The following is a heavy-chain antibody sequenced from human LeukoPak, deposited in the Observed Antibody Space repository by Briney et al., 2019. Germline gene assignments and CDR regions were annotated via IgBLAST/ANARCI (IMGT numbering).Heavy chain of an antibody. Sequence: PSETLSLTCTVSDGPINGYSWTWIRQSPGKGLEWIGSIYYSGSTNYNPSLKSRVTISVDTSKNQFSLELSSVTAADTAVYYCAVNLTRHTFDIWGQGTMVTVSS. CDR1: DGPINGYS. V-gene: IGHV4-59*08. CDR2: IYYSGST. CDR3: AVNLTRHTFDI. D-gene: IGHD1-1*01. J-gene: IGHJ3*02.